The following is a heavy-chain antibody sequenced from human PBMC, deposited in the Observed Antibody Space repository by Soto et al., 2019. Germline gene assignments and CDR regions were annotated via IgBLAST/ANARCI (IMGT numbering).Heavy chain of an antibody. J-gene: IGHJ4*02. Sequence: QVQLVESGGGLVKPGGSLRLSCAASAFIISDYYMSWIRQAPGKGLEWVSYISGSGTTIYYADSVKGRFNISRDNAKNSLDLQMSSLRAEDTAVYYCARLGCSGGSCPLDYWGQGTLVTVSS. V-gene: IGHV3-11*01. D-gene: IGHD2-15*01. CDR1: AFIISDYY. CDR3: ARLGCSGGSCPLDY. CDR2: ISGSGTTI.